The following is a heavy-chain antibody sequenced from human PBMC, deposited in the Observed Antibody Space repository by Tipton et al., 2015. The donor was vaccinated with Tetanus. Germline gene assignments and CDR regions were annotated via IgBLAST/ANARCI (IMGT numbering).Heavy chain of an antibody. D-gene: IGHD3-10*01. CDR3: ATFYYGSGSYRGGLRKFDY. CDR1: GYTFSNYG. Sequence: QLVQSGAEMKKPGASVKVSCKASGYTFSNYGITWVRQAPGQGLEWMGWVSPYNGDTFFAQNVQGRVTMTTDTSTSTACMELRTLRSDDTAVYYCATFYYGSGSYRGGLRKFDYWGQGTLVTVSS. CDR2: VSPYNGDT. V-gene: IGHV1-18*01. J-gene: IGHJ4*02.